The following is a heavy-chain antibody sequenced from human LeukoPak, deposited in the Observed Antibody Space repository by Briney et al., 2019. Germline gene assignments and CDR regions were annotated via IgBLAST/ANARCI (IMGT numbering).Heavy chain of an antibody. V-gene: IGHV5-51*01. J-gene: IGHJ3*01. CDR1: GYSFTSYC. CDR3: GMSGDRVPLQDDVFDV. CDR2: IYPGDSGP. D-gene: IGHD1-26*01. Sequence: NTGASLKISCKVSGYSFTSYCIGWVRQMPGKGLEWMGIIYPGDSGPTYSPSFQGQVTISVDKSINTAYLQWSSLQASDTAMYYCGMSGDRVPLQDDVFDVWGQGTMVTVST.